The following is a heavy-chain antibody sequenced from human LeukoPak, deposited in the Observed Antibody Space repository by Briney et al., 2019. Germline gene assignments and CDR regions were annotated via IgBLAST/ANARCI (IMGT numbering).Heavy chain of an antibody. J-gene: IGHJ4*02. CDR3: ARSTYDSSGYYPRF. D-gene: IGHD3-22*01. CDR1: GGSISSGNYY. Sequence: SETLSLTCTVSGGSISSGNYYWNWIRQPPGKGLEWIGYIYYSGSTNYNPSLKSRVTISVDTSKNQFSLKLSSVTAADTAVYYCARSTYDSSGYYPRFWGQGTLVTVSS. CDR2: IYYSGST. V-gene: IGHV4-61*01.